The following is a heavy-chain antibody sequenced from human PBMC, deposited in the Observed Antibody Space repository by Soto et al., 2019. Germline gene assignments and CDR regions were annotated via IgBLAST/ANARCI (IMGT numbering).Heavy chain of an antibody. CDR3: ARDASGRPATY. CDR1: GGSISGYY. CDR2: FYNSGTT. D-gene: IGHD3-10*01. J-gene: IGHJ4*02. Sequence: SETLSLTCTVSGGSISGYYWIWIRQPPGRGLEWIGFFYNSGTTNYSPSLKSRVTISGDRSKNQFFLSLMSVTAADTAVYYCARDASGRPATYWGQGILVTVSS. V-gene: IGHV4-59*01.